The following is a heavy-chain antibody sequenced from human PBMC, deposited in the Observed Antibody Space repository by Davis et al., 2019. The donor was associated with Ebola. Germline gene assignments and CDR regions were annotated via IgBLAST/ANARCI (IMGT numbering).Heavy chain of an antibody. D-gene: IGHD6-6*01. CDR1: GGAISSGNYY. Sequence: SETLSLTCTVSGGAISSGNYYWSWIRQPAGKGLEWIGQIYPSGGTNYNPSLKSRLTISADTSQNQFSLKMTSVTAADTAVYYCATNTTSSGFNYWGQGTLVTVSS. CDR3: ATNTTSSGFNY. CDR2: IYPSGGT. V-gene: IGHV4-61*09. J-gene: IGHJ4*02.